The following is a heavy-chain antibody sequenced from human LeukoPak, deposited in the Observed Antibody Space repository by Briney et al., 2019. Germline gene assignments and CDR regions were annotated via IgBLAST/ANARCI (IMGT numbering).Heavy chain of an antibody. J-gene: IGHJ6*03. CDR3: ARGRRLAHYYYYYMDV. V-gene: IGHV4-4*02. CDR1: GGSISSSNW. Sequence: SGTLSLTCAVSGGSISSSNWWSWVRQPPGKGLEWIGEIYHSGSTNYNPSLKSRVTISVDKSKNQFSLKLSSVTAADTAVYYCARGRRLAHYYYYYMDVWGKGTTVTVSS. CDR2: IYHSGST. D-gene: IGHD6-19*01.